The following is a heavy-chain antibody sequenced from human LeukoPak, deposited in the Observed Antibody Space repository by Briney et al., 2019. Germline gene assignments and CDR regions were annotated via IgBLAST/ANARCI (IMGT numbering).Heavy chain of an antibody. CDR2: INHSGST. Sequence: SETLSLTCAVYGGSFSGYYWSWIRQPPGKGLEWIGEINHSGSTNYNPSLKSRVTISVDTSKNQFSLKLSSVTAADTAVYYCARGDGGYNRPFDYWGQGTLVTVSS. CDR3: ARGDGGYNRPFDY. J-gene: IGHJ4*02. D-gene: IGHD5-24*01. CDR1: GGSFSGYY. V-gene: IGHV4-34*01.